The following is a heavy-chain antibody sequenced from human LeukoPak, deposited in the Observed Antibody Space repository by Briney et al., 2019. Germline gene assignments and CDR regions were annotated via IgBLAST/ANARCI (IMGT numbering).Heavy chain of an antibody. CDR2: IKFDGSLA. CDR3: VTGHYDSRMYFDL. D-gene: IGHD3-16*01. V-gene: IGHV3-74*01. Sequence: GGSPRLPCGASGFTFSTYWIHWVRQAPGKGLVWVSQIKFDGSLASYADSVKGRFTISRDNAKNTLYLQMNSLGTEDTAVYYCVTGHYDSRMYFDLWGRGTLVTVSS. J-gene: IGHJ2*01. CDR1: GFTFSTYW.